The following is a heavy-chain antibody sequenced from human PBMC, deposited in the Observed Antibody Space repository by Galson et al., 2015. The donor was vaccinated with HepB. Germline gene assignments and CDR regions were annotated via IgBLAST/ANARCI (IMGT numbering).Heavy chain of an antibody. CDR2: IYPGDSEA. CDR1: GYTFTNYA. V-gene: IGHV5-51*01. D-gene: IGHD6-6*01. CDR3: VRLVQRVQPPSSWFDP. Sequence: QSGAEVKKPGESLKISCKGSGYTFTNYAIAWVRQMPGKSLEWMGIIYPGDSEARYSPSFQGQVTISADKSISIVYLQWHRLNASDTATYYCVRLVQRVQPPSSWFDPWGQGTLVSV. J-gene: IGHJ5*02.